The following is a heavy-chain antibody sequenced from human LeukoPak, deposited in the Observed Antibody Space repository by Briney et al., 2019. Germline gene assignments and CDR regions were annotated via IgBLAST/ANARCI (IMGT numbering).Heavy chain of an antibody. V-gene: IGHV1-2*02. CDR1: IYTFTDYY. Sequence: ASVKASCKASIYTFTDYYIHSVPQAPGQGLECMGWINPSSGGTKYAQKFQGRVTVSRNTSIRTAYMELSRLRSDDTAVYYCARAGVWDYSDSSGYHNAAFDIWGQGTMVTVSS. D-gene: IGHD3-22*01. J-gene: IGHJ3*02. CDR3: ARAGVWDYSDSSGYHNAAFDI. CDR2: INPSSGGT.